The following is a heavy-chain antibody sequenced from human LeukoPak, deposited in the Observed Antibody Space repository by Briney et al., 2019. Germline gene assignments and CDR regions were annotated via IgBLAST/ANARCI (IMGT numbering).Heavy chain of an antibody. D-gene: IGHD3-3*01. V-gene: IGHV4-34*01. CDR3: ARGRITIFGVVIIRGGFDP. CDR2: INHSGST. J-gene: IGHJ5*02. Sequence: SETLSLTCAVYGGSFSGYYWSWIRQPPGKGLEWIGEINHSGSTNYNPSLKSRVTISVDTSKNQSSLKLSSVTAADTAVYYCARGRITIFGVVIIRGGFDPWGQGTLVTVSS. CDR1: GGSFSGYY.